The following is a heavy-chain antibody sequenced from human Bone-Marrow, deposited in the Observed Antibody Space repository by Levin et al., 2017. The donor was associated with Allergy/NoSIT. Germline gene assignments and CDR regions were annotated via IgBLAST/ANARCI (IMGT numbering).Heavy chain of an antibody. Sequence: GGSLRLSCAASGFTFSSYSMNWVRQAPGKGLEWVSSISSSSSYIYYADSVKGRFTISRDNAKNSLYLQMNSLRAEDTAVYYCARGDTRGYSGYDWDYWGQGTLVTVSS. J-gene: IGHJ4*02. D-gene: IGHD5-12*01. CDR2: ISSSSSYI. CDR3: ARGDTRGYSGYDWDY. V-gene: IGHV3-21*01. CDR1: GFTFSSYS.